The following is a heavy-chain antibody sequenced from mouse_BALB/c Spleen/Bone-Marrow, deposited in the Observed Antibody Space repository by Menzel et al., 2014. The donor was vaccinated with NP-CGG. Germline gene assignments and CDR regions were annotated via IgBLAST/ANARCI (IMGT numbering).Heavy chain of an antibody. CDR1: GFNIKDTY. V-gene: IGHV14-3*02. CDR2: IDPANGNT. CDR3: SSYAMDY. Sequence: VQLQQSGAELVKPGASVKLSCTASGFNIKDTYMHWVKQRPEQGLEWIGGIDPANGNTKYDPKFQGEATITADTSSNTAYLQLSSLTSEDTAVYYGSSYAMDYWGQGTSVTVSS. J-gene: IGHJ4*01.